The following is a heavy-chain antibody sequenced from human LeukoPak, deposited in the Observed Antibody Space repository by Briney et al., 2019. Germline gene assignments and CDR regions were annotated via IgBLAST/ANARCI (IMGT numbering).Heavy chain of an antibody. CDR3: TCGVDFSSGSKRGFDY. J-gene: IGHJ4*02. V-gene: IGHV3-48*01. Sequence: GGSLRLSCAASGFTFSSYSMNWVRQAPGKGLEWVSYMSRSSDTIYDADSVKGRFTISRDNAKSSLFLQMNSLRAEDTAIHYCTCGVDFSSGSKRGFDYWGLGTLVTVSS. D-gene: IGHD3-3*01. CDR2: MSRSSDTI. CDR1: GFTFSSYS.